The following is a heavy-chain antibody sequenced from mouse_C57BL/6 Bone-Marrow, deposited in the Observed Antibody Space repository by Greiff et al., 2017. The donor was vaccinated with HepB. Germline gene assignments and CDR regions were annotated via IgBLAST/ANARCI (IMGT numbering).Heavy chain of an antibody. CDR3: ARKWEGYAMDY. J-gene: IGHJ4*01. CDR1: GYTFTSYT. D-gene: IGHD1-3*01. Sequence: VQLQQSGAELARPGASVKMSCKASGYTFTSYTLHWVKQRPGQGLEWIGYINPSSGYTKYNQKFKDKATLTADKSSSTAYMQLSSLTSEDSAVYYCARKWEGYAMDYWGQGTSVTVSS. CDR2: INPSSGYT. V-gene: IGHV1-4*01.